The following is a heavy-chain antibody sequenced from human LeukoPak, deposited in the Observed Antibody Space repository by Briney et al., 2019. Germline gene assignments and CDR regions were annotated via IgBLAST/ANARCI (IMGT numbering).Heavy chain of an antibody. V-gene: IGHV3-23*01. CDR1: GFPFNTYS. J-gene: IGHJ4*02. Sequence: GGSLRLSCTASGFPFNTYSMSWVRQAPGKGLEWVSATSVGGDSTYYADSVKGRFTISRDNSRNTLYLQMNSLRADDTALYYCAKRRESGIGSLYYFDYWGQGTLVTVSS. CDR2: TSVGGDST. D-gene: IGHD3-16*01. CDR3: AKRRESGIGSLYYFDY.